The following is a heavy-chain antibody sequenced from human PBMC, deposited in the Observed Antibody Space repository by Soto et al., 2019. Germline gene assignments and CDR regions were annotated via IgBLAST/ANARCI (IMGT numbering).Heavy chain of an antibody. V-gene: IGHV3-30*18. D-gene: IGHD3-10*01. CDR3: AKEMVKSRGGIDY. CDR1: GFTFSSYG. J-gene: IGHJ4*02. CDR2: ISYDGSNK. Sequence: PGGSLRLSCAASGFTFSSYGMHWVRQAPGKGLEWVAVISYDGSNKYYADSVKGRFTISRDNSKNTLYLQMNSLRAEDTAVYYCAKEMVKSRGGIDYWGQGTLVTVSS.